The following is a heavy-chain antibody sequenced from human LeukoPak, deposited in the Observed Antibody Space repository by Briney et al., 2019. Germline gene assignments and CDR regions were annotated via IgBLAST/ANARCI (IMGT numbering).Heavy chain of an antibody. J-gene: IGHJ4*02. V-gene: IGHV1-18*01. D-gene: IGHD3-9*01. CDR1: GYTFTSYG. Sequence: ASVKLSCKASGYTFTSYGISWVRQAPGQGLEWMGSISAYNGNTNYAQKLQGRLTITTDTSTSTAYMELRSLRSDDTDVYYCARDPPYYDILTGHFDYWGQGTLVTVSS. CDR3: ARDPPYYDILTGHFDY. CDR2: ISAYNGNT.